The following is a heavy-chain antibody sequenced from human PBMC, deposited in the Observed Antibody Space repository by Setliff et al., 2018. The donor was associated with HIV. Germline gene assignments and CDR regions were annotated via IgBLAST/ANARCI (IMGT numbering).Heavy chain of an antibody. CDR3: ARDWWELPALDC. CDR1: GYTFTSYG. Sequence: WASVKVSCKASGYTFTSYGISWVRQAPGQGLEWMGWISGYNGNTNYAQNLQGRVTMTTDTSTSTAYMELRSLRSDDTAVYYCARDWWELPALDCWGQGTRVTVSS. V-gene: IGHV1-18*01. CDR2: ISGYNGNT. D-gene: IGHD2-15*01. J-gene: IGHJ4*02.